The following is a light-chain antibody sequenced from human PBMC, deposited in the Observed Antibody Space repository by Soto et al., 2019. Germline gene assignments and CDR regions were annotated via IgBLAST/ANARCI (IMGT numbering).Light chain of an antibody. Sequence: EIVMTQSPATLSVSPGERATLSCRASQSVSSNLAWYQQKPGQAPRLLIYGASTRATGVPARFSGSGSGTEFTLTISSLQSEDFAVYSCQQYNTWPPGTFGPGTKVEIK. V-gene: IGKV3-15*01. J-gene: IGKJ1*01. CDR1: QSVSSN. CDR3: QQYNTWPPGT. CDR2: GAS.